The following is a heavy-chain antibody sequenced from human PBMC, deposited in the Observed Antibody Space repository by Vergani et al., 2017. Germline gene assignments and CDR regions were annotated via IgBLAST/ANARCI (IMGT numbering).Heavy chain of an antibody. CDR1: GGSISSYY. J-gene: IGHJ6*02. D-gene: IGHD2-2*01. CDR3: ASTKGYCSSTSCYLYGMDV. CDR2: IYYSGGT. V-gene: IGHV4-59*01. Sequence: QVQLQESGPGLVKPSETLSLTCTVSGGSISSYYWSWIRQPPGKGLEWIGYIYYSGGTNYNPSLKSRVTISVDTSKKQFSLKLSSVTAADTAVYYCASTKGYCSSTSCYLYGMDVWGQGTTVTVSS.